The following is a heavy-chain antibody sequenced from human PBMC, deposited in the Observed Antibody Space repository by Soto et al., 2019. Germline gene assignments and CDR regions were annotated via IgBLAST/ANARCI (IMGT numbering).Heavy chain of an antibody. Sequence: SETLSLTCTVSGGSITTGGSYWSWIRQHPGKGLEWIGNIYHSGNTYYNPSLKSRLTISVDTSKNHFSLMVDSVTAADTAVYYCARARFQVLYGKPYFDSWGQGTLVTV. CDR2: IYHSGNT. V-gene: IGHV4-31*03. CDR1: GGSITTGGSY. D-gene: IGHD2-2*02. CDR3: ARARFQVLYGKPYFDS. J-gene: IGHJ4*02.